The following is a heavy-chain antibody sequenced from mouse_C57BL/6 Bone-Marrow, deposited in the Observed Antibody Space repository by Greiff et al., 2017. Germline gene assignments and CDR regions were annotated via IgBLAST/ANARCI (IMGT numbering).Heavy chain of an antibody. V-gene: IGHV2-3*01. J-gene: IGHJ3*01. Sequence: VKLMESGPGLVAPSQSLSITCTVSGISLTSYGVSWVRQPPGKGLEWLGVIWGDGSTNYHSALISRLSISKDNSKSQVFLKLNSLQTEDTATYYCAKDYDYDEGFAYWGQGTLVTVSA. CDR2: IWGDGST. D-gene: IGHD2-4*01. CDR3: AKDYDYDEGFAY. CDR1: GISLTSYG.